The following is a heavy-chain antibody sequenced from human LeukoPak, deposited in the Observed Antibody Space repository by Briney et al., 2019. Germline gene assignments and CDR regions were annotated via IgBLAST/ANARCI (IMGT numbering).Heavy chain of an antibody. Sequence: SQTLSLTCTVSGGSISSGGYYWSWIRQHPGKGLEWIGYIYYSGSTYYNPSLKSRVTISVDTSKNQFSLKLSSVTAADTAVYYCARLVIAVAGRTVNWYFDLWGRGTLVTVSS. D-gene: IGHD6-19*01. J-gene: IGHJ2*01. CDR1: GGSISSGGYY. CDR3: ARLVIAVAGRTVNWYFDL. V-gene: IGHV4-31*03. CDR2: IYYSGST.